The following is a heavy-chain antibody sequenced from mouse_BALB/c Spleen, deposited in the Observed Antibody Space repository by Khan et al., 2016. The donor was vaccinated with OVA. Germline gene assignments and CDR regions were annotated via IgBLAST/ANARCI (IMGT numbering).Heavy chain of an antibody. CDR2: IWTGGST. V-gene: IGHV2-9*02. CDR1: GFSLTSYG. Sequence: QVQLKESGPGLVAPSQTLSLTCTVSGFSLTSYGIHWVRQPPGKGLEWLGIIWTGGSTNYYSAFMSRLSISKENSRSKVFLKMNSLQADDTTMYFCARNRESDYFDYWGQGTTLTVSA. J-gene: IGHJ2*01. CDR3: ARNRESDYFDY.